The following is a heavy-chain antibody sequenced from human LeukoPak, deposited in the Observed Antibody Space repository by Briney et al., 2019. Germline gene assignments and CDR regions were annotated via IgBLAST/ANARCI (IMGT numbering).Heavy chain of an antibody. V-gene: IGHV5-51*01. CDR3: ARLRAIAVDGFFDS. J-gene: IGHJ4*02. D-gene: IGHD6-19*01. Sequence: GESLKISCKGSGYPFTRYWIGLVRQMPGKGLEWMGITYPGDSDIIYSPSFQGQVTISVDKSISTAYLQWSSLKASDTAIYYCARLRAIAVDGFFDSWGQGTLVTVSS. CDR1: GYPFTRYW. CDR2: TYPGDSDI.